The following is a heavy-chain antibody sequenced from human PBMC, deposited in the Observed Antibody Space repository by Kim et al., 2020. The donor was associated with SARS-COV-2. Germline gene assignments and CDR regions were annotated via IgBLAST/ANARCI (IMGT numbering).Heavy chain of an antibody. D-gene: IGHD3-10*01. CDR3: ARLYRRFGELLPLDY. V-gene: IGHV5-51*01. J-gene: IGHJ4*02. Sequence: GESLKISCKASRYSFSNYWIGWVRQMPGKGLEWMGIIYPDDSETRYSPSFQGQVTISADKSITTAYLQWSSLKASDTAMYYCARLYRRFGELLPLDYWGQGTLVTVSP. CDR2: IYPDDSET. CDR1: RYSFSNYW.